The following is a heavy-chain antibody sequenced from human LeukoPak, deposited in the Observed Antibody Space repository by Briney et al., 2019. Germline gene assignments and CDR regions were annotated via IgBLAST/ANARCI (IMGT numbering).Heavy chain of an antibody. CDR2: IYYSGST. V-gene: IGHV4-31*03. D-gene: IGHD4-17*01. Sequence: PSETLSLTCTVSGGSINSGGYCWSWIRQHPGKGLEWIGYIYYSGSTYYNPSLRSRVSISVDTSKNQFSLKLSSVTAADTAVCYCASYGDRCFDYWGQGTLVTVSS. CDR3: ASYGDRCFDY. J-gene: IGHJ4*02. CDR1: GGSINSGGYC.